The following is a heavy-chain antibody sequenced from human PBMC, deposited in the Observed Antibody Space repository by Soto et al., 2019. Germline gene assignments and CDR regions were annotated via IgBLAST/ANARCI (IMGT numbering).Heavy chain of an antibody. J-gene: IGHJ4*02. CDR2: INPDGSST. D-gene: IGHD1-20*01. Sequence: EVQLVESGGGLVQPGGSLRVSCAASGFIFNDYWLHWVRQAPGKGLEWRSRINPDGSSTDSADSVKGRFTVSRDNAKNTLYLQMNSLRAEDTAVYYCARKGEVTGLKYWGQGTLVTVSS. CDR1: GFIFNDYW. V-gene: IGHV3-74*01. CDR3: ARKGEVTGLKY.